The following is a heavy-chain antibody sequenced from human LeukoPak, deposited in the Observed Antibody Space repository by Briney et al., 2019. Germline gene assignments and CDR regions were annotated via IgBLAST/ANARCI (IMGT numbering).Heavy chain of an antibody. J-gene: IGHJ3*02. Sequence: PSETLSLTCTVSDGSINGYYWSWIRQPPGKGLEWIGYMYSGGTTNYSPSLKSRVTISEDMSKNQFSLKLTSVTAADTAVYYCARHSGHSSTNDAFDIWGQGTMVIVSS. CDR2: MYSGGTT. CDR1: DGSINGYY. V-gene: IGHV4-59*01. CDR3: ARHSGHSSTNDAFDI. D-gene: IGHD6-13*01.